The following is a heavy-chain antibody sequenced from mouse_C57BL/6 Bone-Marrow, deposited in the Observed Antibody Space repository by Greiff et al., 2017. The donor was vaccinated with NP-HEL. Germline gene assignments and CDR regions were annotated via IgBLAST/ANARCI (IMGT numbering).Heavy chain of an antibody. Sequence: EVKLVESGGGLVKPGGSLKLSCAASGLTFSSYAMSWVRQTPEKRLEWVATISDGGSYTYYPDNVKGRFTSSRDNAKNNLYLQMSHLKSEDTAMYYCARDSTPMDYWGQGTSVTVSS. D-gene: IGHD2-1*01. V-gene: IGHV5-4*01. CDR3: ARDSTPMDY. J-gene: IGHJ4*01. CDR1: GLTFSSYA. CDR2: ISDGGSYT.